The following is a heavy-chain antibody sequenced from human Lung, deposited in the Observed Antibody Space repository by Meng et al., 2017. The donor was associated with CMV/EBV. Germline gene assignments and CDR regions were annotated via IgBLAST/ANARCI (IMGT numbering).Heavy chain of an antibody. V-gene: IGHV3-21*01. D-gene: IGHD3-16*01. J-gene: IGHJ4*02. Sequence: CAATVFTFSSYSRNWVRQDPGRRLGWVSSISSSSSYIYYADTVRGRFTISRDDAKNSLYLQMNSLGAEDTAVYYCSRVASIGGDFDYWGQGSLVTVSS. CDR3: SRVASIGGDFDY. CDR2: ISSSSSYI. CDR1: VFTFSSYS.